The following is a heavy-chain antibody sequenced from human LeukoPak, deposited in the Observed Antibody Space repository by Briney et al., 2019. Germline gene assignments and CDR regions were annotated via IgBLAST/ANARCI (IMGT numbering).Heavy chain of an antibody. V-gene: IGHV3-21*01. J-gene: IGHJ4*02. CDR2: ISSSSSYI. CDR1: GFTFSSYS. CDR3: ARQGIVATLDDY. Sequence: GGSLRLSCAASGFTFSSYSMNWVRQAPGKGLEWVSSISSSSSYIYYADSVKGRFTISRDNAKNSLYLQMNSLRAEDTAVYYCARQGIVATLDDYWGQGTLVTVSS. D-gene: IGHD5-12*01.